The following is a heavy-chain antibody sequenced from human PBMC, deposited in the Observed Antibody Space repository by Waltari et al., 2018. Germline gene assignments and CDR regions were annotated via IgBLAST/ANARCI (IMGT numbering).Heavy chain of an antibody. Sequence: QVQLVQSGAEVKKSGASVKVSCKASGYTFTDFFIHWVRQAPGQGLEWMGRINPNSGDTSYAQSFQGRVTMTGDTPITTAYMGLTGLRSDDTAIYYCARSGGGTTTFGVAEWGQGSLVTVSS. CDR3: ARSGGGTTTFGVAE. J-gene: IGHJ4*02. CDR2: INPNSGDT. D-gene: IGHD3-3*01. V-gene: IGHV1-2*06. CDR1: GYTFTDFF.